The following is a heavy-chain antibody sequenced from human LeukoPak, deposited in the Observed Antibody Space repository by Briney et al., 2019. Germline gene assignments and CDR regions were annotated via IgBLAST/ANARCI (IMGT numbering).Heavy chain of an antibody. CDR1: GFTVSSNY. CDR3: ATPHSDSSGYFDY. D-gene: IGHD3-22*01. V-gene: IGHV3-53*01. J-gene: IGHJ4*02. Sequence: GGSLRLSCAASGFTVSSNYMSWVRQAPGKGLEWVSVIYSGGSTYYADSVKGRLTISRDNSKNTLYLQMNSLRAEDTAVYYCATPHSDSSGYFDYWGQGTLVTVSS. CDR2: IYSGGST.